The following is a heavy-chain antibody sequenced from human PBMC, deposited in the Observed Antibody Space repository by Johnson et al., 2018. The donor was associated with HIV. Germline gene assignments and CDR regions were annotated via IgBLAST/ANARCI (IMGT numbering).Heavy chain of an antibody. J-gene: IGHJ3*02. Sequence: QVLLVESGGGVVRPGGSLRLSCAASGFTFDDYGMSWVRQAPGKGLEWVAVISYVGTNEDYADSVKGRFTISRDNSKNTLYLQMNSLRAGDTAVYYCARVGGYRAFDIWGQGTMVTVSS. CDR1: GFTFDDYG. V-gene: IGHV3-33*08. D-gene: IGHD5-18*01. CDR3: ARVGGYRAFDI. CDR2: ISYVGTNE.